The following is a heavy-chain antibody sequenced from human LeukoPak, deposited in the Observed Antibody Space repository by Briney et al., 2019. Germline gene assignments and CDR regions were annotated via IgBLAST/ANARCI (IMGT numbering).Heavy chain of an antibody. CDR1: GYTFTDYY. Sequence: ASVKVSCTASGYTFTDYYLHWVRQAPGHGLEWMGWINPKTGVTKYAQNFQGRVTMTRDTSINTAYMEVSRLRSDDTAVFYCARDLAMYSPDLDYWGQGTLVTVSS. V-gene: IGHV1-2*02. CDR2: INPKTGVT. D-gene: IGHD1-26*01. CDR3: ARDLAMYSPDLDY. J-gene: IGHJ4*02.